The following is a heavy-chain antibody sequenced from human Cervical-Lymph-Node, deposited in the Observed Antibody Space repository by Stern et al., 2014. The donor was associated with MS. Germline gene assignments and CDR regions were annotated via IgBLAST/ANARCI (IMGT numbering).Heavy chain of an antibody. CDR1: GYTFTDYY. J-gene: IGHJ4*02. CDR2: LNLDGST. D-gene: IGHD5-24*01. V-gene: IGHV1-2*06. Sequence: VQLVESGAEVKKPGASVKVPCKASGYTFTDYYIHWVRQAPGHGLEWVGRLNLDGSTTYAQKFQGRVTLTRDTSISTAYMELSRLTSDDTAMYYCARDNHGFACDYWGQGSLVTVSS. CDR3: ARDNHGFACDY.